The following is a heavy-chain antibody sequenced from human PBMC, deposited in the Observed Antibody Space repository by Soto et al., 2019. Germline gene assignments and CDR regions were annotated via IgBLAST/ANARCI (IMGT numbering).Heavy chain of an antibody. CDR3: AKGGDRFLEWVNWFDP. CDR2: ISYDGSNK. CDR1: GFTFSSYG. V-gene: IGHV3-30*18. Sequence: QVQLVESGGGVVQPGRSLRLSCAASGFTFSSYGMHWVRQAPGKGLEWVAVISYDGSNKYYADSVKGRFTISRDNSKNTLYLQMNSLRAEDTAVYYCAKGGDRFLEWVNWFDPWGQGTLVTVSS. D-gene: IGHD3-3*01. J-gene: IGHJ5*02.